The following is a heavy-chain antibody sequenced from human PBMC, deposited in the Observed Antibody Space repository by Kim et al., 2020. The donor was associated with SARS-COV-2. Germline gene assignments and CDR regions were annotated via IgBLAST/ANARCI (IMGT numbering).Heavy chain of an antibody. D-gene: IGHD3-16*01. V-gene: IGHV3-30*01. Sequence: YADSVKGRFTISRDNSKNTLYLQMNSLRAEDTAVYYCARGGLVLYDAFDIWGQGTMVTVSS. CDR3: ARGGLVLYDAFDI. J-gene: IGHJ3*02.